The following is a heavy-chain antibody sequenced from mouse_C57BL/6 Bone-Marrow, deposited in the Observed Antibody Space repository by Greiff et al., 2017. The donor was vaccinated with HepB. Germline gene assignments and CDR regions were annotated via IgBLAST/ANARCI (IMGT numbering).Heavy chain of an antibody. CDR2: IDPSDSYT. CDR1: GYTFTSYW. V-gene: IGHV1-50*01. J-gene: IGHJ2*01. D-gene: IGHD1-1*01. CDR3: ARRGGNYYGSPDY. Sequence: QVQLQQPGAELVKPGASVKLSCKASGYTFTSYWMQWVKQRPGQGLEWIGEIDPSDSYTNYNQKFKGKATLTVDTSSSTAYMQRSSLTSEDSAVYYCARRGGNYYGSPDYWGQGTTLAVSS.